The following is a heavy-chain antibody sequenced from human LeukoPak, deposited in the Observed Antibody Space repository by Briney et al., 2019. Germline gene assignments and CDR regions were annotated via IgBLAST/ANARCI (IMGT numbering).Heavy chain of an antibody. D-gene: IGHD5-18*01. CDR3: AKNGQSYAPYAMDV. Sequence: GGSLRLSCAASGFTFSSYGMHWVRQAPGKGLEWVAVIWYDGSNKYYADSVKGRFTISRDNSKNTLYLQMNSLRAEDTALYYCAKNGQSYAPYAMDVWAKGPRSPSP. CDR2: IWYDGSNK. CDR1: GFTFSSYG. V-gene: IGHV3-30*02. J-gene: IGHJ6*02.